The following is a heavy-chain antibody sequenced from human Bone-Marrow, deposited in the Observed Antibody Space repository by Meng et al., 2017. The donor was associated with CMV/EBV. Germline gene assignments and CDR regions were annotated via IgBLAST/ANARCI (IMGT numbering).Heavy chain of an antibody. D-gene: IGHD2-15*01. Sequence: SLKISCAASGFTFDDYAMHWVRQAPGKGLEWVSGISWNSGSIGHADSVKGRFTISRDNAKNSLYLQMNSLRAEDTALYYCAKGGGGYCSGGSCFPYWYFDLWGHGTLVTVSS. CDR3: AKGGGGYCSGGSCFPYWYFDL. CDR1: GFTFDDYA. CDR2: ISWNSGSI. J-gene: IGHJ2*01. V-gene: IGHV3-9*01.